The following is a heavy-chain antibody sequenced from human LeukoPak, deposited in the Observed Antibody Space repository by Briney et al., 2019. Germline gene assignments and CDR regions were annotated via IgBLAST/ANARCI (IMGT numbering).Heavy chain of an antibody. CDR1: GGSLSTYY. CDR2: IYYTGST. CDR3: ARDLSSGSST. Sequence: SETLSLTCTVSGGSLSTYYWSWIRQPPGKGLEWIGCIYYTGSTIYSPSLKSRVTISVDTSKNQFSLKLSSVTAADTAVYYCARDLSSGSSTWGQGTLVTVSS. V-gene: IGHV4-59*01. J-gene: IGHJ5*02. D-gene: IGHD6-19*01.